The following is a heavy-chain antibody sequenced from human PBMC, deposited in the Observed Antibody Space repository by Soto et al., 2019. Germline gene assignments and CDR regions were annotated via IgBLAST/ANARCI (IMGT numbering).Heavy chain of an antibody. CDR1: GGSFSGCY. CDR3: ARWGFTLGYNYFDY. CDR2: INHSGST. V-gene: IGHV4-34*01. J-gene: IGHJ4*02. Sequence: PSETLSLTCAVYGGSFSGCYWSWIRQPPGKGLEWIGEINHSGSTNYNPSLKSRVTISVDTSKNQFSLKLSSVTAADTAVYYCARWGFTLGYNYFDYWGQGTLVTVSS. D-gene: IGHD5-18*01.